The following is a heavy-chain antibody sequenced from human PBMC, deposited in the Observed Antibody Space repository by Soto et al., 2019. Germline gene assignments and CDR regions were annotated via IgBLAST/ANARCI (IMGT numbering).Heavy chain of an antibody. CDR2: MSPNSGNT. V-gene: IGHV1-8*01. Sequence: QVQLVQSGAEVKKPGAPVQVSCKASGYTFASYDINWVRQATGQGPEWMGWMSPNSGNTGYAQKFQGRAIMTRDTSTSPAYMELSSLSPEDTAIYSCARSWLGHGAYDFWGQGTLDTVTP. CDR3: ARSWLGHGAYDF. D-gene: IGHD5-12*01. CDR1: GYTFASYD. J-gene: IGHJ4*02.